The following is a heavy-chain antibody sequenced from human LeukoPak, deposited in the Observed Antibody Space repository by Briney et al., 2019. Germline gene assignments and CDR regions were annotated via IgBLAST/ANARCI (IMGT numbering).Heavy chain of an antibody. CDR1: GGSFSGCY. J-gene: IGHJ4*02. D-gene: IGHD3-22*01. CDR3: ARATVDSSGYYYVFHFDY. CDR2: INHSGST. Sequence: SETLSLTCAVYGGSFSGCYWSWIRQPPGKGLEWIGEINHSGSTNCNPSLKSRVTMSVDTSKNQFSLKLSSVTAADTAVYYCARATVDSSGYYYVFHFDYWGQGTLVTVSS. V-gene: IGHV4-34*01.